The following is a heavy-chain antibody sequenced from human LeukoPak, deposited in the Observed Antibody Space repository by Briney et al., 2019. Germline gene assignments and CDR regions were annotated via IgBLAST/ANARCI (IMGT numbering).Heavy chain of an antibody. V-gene: IGHV4-59*08. CDR3: ARQLGAPHFDY. CDR2: IYYSGST. Sequence: SETLSLTCTVSGGSISSYYWSWIRQPPGEGLEWIGYIYYSGSTNYNPSLKSRVTMSVDTSKNQFSLKLSSVTAADTAVYYCARQLGAPHFDYWGQGTLVTVSS. D-gene: IGHD1-26*01. CDR1: GGSISSYY. J-gene: IGHJ4*02.